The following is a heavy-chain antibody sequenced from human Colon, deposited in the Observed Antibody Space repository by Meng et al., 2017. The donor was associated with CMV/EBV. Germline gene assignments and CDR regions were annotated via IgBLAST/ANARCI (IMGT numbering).Heavy chain of an antibody. V-gene: IGHV2-5*01. J-gene: IGHJ4*02. CDR3: AHGGSGYDFGAGGFDY. D-gene: IGHD5-12*01. Sequence: FSLNTVQLSVGWIRQPPGKALEWLALGYWNDDKRYNPSLKNRLTVTKDASKNQVVLRVTNMDPVDSGTYFCAHGGSGYDFGAGGFDYWGQGTLVTVSS. CDR2: GYWNDDK. CDR1: FSLNTVQLS.